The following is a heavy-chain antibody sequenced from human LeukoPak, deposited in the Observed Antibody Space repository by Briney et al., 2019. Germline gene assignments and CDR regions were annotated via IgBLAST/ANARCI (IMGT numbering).Heavy chain of an antibody. CDR1: GFTFSSYA. V-gene: IGHV3-23*01. Sequence: PGGSLRLSCAGSGFTFSSYAMSWVRRAPGKGLEWVSAITGSGDSTYYADSVKGRFAVSGDTSKNTLYLQMSSLTAADTAVYYCAKDRSIGTYYTFDHWGQGTLVTVSS. J-gene: IGHJ4*02. D-gene: IGHD1-26*01. CDR3: AKDRSIGTYYTFDH. CDR2: ITGSGDST.